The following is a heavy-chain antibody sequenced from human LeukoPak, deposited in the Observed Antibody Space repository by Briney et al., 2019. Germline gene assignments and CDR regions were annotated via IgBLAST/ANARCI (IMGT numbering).Heavy chain of an antibody. Sequence: GRFTISRDNAKNSLYLQMNSLRAEDTAVYYCARELDYFDSTTMGNYFDYWGQGTLATVSS. V-gene: IGHV3-11*06. J-gene: IGHJ4*02. CDR3: ARELDYFDSTTMGNYFDY. D-gene: IGHD2/OR15-2a*01.